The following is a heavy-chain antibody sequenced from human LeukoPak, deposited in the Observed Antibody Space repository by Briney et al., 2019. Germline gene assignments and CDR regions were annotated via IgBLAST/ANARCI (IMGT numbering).Heavy chain of an antibody. CDR3: ARQSRYGYGYTDY. D-gene: IGHD5-18*01. Sequence: SETLSLTCTVSGGSISSSSYYWGWIRQPPGKGLEWIGSIYYSGSTYYNPSLKSRVTISVDTSKNQFSLKLSSVTAADTAVYYCARQSRYGYGYTDYWGQGTLVTVSS. CDR1: GGSISSSSYY. J-gene: IGHJ4*02. V-gene: IGHV4-39*01. CDR2: IYYSGST.